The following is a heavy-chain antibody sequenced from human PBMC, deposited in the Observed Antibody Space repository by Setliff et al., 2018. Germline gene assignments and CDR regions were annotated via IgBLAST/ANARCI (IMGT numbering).Heavy chain of an antibody. CDR3: VRSTSYLDRRGYKGYYFDH. CDR2: INQYGSEK. Sequence: GGSLRLSCAASGFTFSTYWMSWVRQAPGKGLEWVANINQYGSEKYYVDSVKGRFTISRDNNNNSLYLQMNSLRNEDTALYYCVRSTSYLDRRGYKGYYFDHWGQGTPVTVSS. D-gene: IGHD3-22*01. J-gene: IGHJ4*02. CDR1: GFTFSTYW. V-gene: IGHV3-7*03.